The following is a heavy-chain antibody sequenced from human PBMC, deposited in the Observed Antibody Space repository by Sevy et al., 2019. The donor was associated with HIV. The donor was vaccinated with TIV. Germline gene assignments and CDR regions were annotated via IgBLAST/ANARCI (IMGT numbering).Heavy chain of an antibody. J-gene: IGHJ4*02. CDR1: GFTFSSYA. Sequence: GGSLRLSCAASGFTFSSYAMSWVRQAPGKGLEWVSAISGSGGSTYYADSVKGRFTISRDNSKNTLYLQMNSLRAEDTAVYYCAKDREGEWKLDYFDYWGQGTLDTVSS. CDR3: AKDREGEWKLDYFDY. V-gene: IGHV3-23*01. D-gene: IGHD2-15*01. CDR2: ISGSGGST.